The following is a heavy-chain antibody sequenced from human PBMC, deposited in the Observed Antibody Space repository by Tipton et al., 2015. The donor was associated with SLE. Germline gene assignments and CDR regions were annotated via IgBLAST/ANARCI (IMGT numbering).Heavy chain of an antibody. J-gene: IGHJ4*02. CDR1: GFTFSSYS. D-gene: IGHD3-10*01. V-gene: IGHV3-7*01. Sequence: SLRLSCSASGFTFSSYSMNWVRQAPGKGLEWVANIKQDGSEKYYVDSVKGRFTISRDNAKNSLYLQMNSLRAEDTAVYYCARELWFRELGGRDWGQGTLVTVSS. CDR2: IKQDGSEK. CDR3: ARELWFRELGGRD.